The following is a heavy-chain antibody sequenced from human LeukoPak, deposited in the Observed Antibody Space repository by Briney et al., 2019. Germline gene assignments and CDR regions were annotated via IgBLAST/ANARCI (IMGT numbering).Heavy chain of an antibody. V-gene: IGHV3-7*03. CDR2: IKPDGTTK. CDR1: GFPFSSYS. CDR3: ARSIPYGTTWYGRSDY. Sequence: GGSLRLSCAASGFPFSSYSMTWVRQAPGKGLEWVANIKPDGTTKFYVDSVKGRFTISRDNALNSLYLQMNCLRAEDTAIYYCARSIPYGTTWYGRSDYWGQGTLVTVSS. J-gene: IGHJ4*02. D-gene: IGHD6-13*01.